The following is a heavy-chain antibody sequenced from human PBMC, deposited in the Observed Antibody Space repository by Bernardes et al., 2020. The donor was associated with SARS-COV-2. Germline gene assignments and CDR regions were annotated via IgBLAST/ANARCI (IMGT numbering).Heavy chain of an antibody. V-gene: IGHV1-46*01. J-gene: IGHJ1*01. CDR2: IIPSGGST. CDR3: ARGESSSWSQH. D-gene: IGHD6-13*01. Sequence: ASVKVSCKASGYTFTNYYMHWVRQAPGQGLEWMGLIIPSGGSTSYAQKFQGRVTMTRDTSTSTVYMELSSLRSDDTAVYYCARGESSSWSQHWGQGTLVTVSS. CDR1: GYTFTNYY.